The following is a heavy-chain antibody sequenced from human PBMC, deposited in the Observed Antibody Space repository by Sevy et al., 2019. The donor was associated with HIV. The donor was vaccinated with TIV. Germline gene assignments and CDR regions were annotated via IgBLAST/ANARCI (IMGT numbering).Heavy chain of an antibody. CDR3: ARAKDYGDYLDY. CDR2: IYSGGST. Sequence: GGSLRLSCAASGLTVSSNYMSWVRQAPGKGLEWVSVIYSGGSTYYADSVKGRFTISRDNSKNTLYLQMNSLRAEDTAVYDCARAKDYGDYLDYWGQGTLVTVSS. V-gene: IGHV3-53*01. CDR1: GLTVSSNY. J-gene: IGHJ4*02. D-gene: IGHD4-17*01.